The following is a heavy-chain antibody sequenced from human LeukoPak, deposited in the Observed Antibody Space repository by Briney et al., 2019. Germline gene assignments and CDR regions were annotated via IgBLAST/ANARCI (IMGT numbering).Heavy chain of an antibody. Sequence: PGRSLRLSCAASGFTFSSYAMHWVRQAPGKGLEWVAVISYDGSNKYYADSVKGRFTISRDNSKNTLYLQMNSLRAEDTAVYYCARELVVAADAFDIWGQGTVVTVSS. CDR1: GFTFSSYA. CDR2: ISYDGSNK. J-gene: IGHJ3*02. D-gene: IGHD2-8*02. CDR3: ARELVVAADAFDI. V-gene: IGHV3-30*04.